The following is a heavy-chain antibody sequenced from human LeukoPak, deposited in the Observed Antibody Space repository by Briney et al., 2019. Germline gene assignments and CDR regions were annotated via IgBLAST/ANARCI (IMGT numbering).Heavy chain of an antibody. J-gene: IGHJ4*02. V-gene: IGHV3-7*01. CDR3: ARFSEVGATHFDY. D-gene: IGHD1-26*01. Sequence: GGSLRLSCAASGFTFSSYWMSWVRQAPGEGLEWVANIKQDGSEKYYVDSVKGRFTISRDNAKNSLYLQMNSLRAEDTAVYYCARFSEVGATHFDYWGQGTLVTVSS. CDR2: IKQDGSEK. CDR1: GFTFSSYW.